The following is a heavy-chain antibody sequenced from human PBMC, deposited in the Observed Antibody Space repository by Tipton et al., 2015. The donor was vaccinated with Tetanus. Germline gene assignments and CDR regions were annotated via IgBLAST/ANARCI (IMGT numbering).Heavy chain of an antibody. D-gene: IGHD6-13*01. J-gene: IGHJ4*02. V-gene: IGHV3-53*01. CDR1: GFTVSSNY. CDR3: ARGRPDAGPVYFDY. Sequence: SLRLSCAASGFTVSSNYMSWVRQAPGKGLEWVSVIYSGGSTYYADSVKGRFTISRDNSKNTLYLQMNSLRAEDTAVYYCARGRPDAGPVYFDYWGQGTLVTVSS. CDR2: IYSGGST.